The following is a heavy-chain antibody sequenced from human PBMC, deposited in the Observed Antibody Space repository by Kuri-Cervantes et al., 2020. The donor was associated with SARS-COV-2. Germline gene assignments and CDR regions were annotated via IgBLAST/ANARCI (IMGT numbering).Heavy chain of an antibody. Sequence: SETLSLTCTVSGGSIRTYYWGWIRQPPGKGLEWIGYIYYSGSTNYNPSLKSRVTISIDKSKNQFSLKLTSVTAADTAVYFCARDWHGMISFGGAIDPNRYYDYGMDVWGQGTTVTVSS. CDR1: GGSIRTYY. V-gene: IGHV4-59*12. CDR3: ARDWHGMISFGGAIDPNRYYDYGMDV. J-gene: IGHJ6*02. D-gene: IGHD3-16*02. CDR2: IYYSGST.